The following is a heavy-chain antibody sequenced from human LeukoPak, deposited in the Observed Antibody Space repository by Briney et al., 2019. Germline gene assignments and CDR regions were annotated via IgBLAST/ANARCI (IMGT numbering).Heavy chain of an antibody. D-gene: IGHD2-15*01. Sequence: GGSLRLSCAASGFTFSSYGMHWVRQAPGKGLEWVAIISYDGSNKYYADSVKGRFTISRDNSKNTLYLQMNSLRAEDTAVYYCARDSTAGGFHFQHWGQGTLVTVSS. CDR1: GFTFSSYG. V-gene: IGHV3-30*03. CDR2: ISYDGSNK. J-gene: IGHJ1*01. CDR3: ARDSTAGGFHFQH.